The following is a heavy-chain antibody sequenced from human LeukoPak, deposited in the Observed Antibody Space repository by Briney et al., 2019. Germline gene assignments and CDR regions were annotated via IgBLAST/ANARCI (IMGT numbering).Heavy chain of an antibody. CDR1: GFTFSSYA. V-gene: IGHV3-23*01. D-gene: IGHD2-8*02. Sequence: GGSLRLSCAASGFTFSSYAMSWVRQAPGKGLEWVSAISGSGGSTYYADSVKGRFTISRDNSKNTLYPQMNSLRAEDTAVYYCAKVLISRYYFDYWGQGTLVTVSS. CDR3: AKVLISRYYFDY. CDR2: ISGSGGST. J-gene: IGHJ4*02.